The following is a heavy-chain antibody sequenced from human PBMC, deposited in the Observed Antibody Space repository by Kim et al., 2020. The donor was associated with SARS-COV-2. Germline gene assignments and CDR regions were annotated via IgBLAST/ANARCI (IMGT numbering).Heavy chain of an antibody. CDR2: ISSSSSYT. V-gene: IGHV3-11*06. D-gene: IGHD6-19*01. CDR1: GFTFSDYY. Sequence: GGSLRLSCAASGFTFSDYYMSWIRQAPGKGLEWVSYISSSSSYTNYADSVKGRFTISRDNAKNSLYLQMNSLRAEDTAVYYCYYAVAGPGGMGVWGPGTTVTVSS. CDR3: YYAVAGPGGMGV. J-gene: IGHJ6*02.